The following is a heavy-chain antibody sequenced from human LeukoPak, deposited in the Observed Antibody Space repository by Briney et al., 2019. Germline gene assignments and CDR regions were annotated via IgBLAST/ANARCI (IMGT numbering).Heavy chain of an antibody. Sequence: GGSLRLSCAASGFTFSSYSMNWVRQAPGKGLEWVSSISSSSSYIYYADSVKGRFTISSDNAMNSLYLQMNSMRAEDTAVSYCARDREQWLRWFDPWGQGTLVTVSS. CDR3: ARDREQWLRWFDP. D-gene: IGHD6-19*01. CDR2: ISSSSSYI. V-gene: IGHV3-21*01. J-gene: IGHJ5*02. CDR1: GFTFSSYS.